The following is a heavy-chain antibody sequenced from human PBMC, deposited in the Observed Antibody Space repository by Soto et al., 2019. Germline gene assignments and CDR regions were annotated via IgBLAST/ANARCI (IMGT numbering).Heavy chain of an antibody. CDR1: GGSISSGGYY. CDR2: IYYSGIT. J-gene: IGHJ4*02. V-gene: IGHV4-31*01. Sequence: QVQLQESGPGLVKPSQTLSLTCTVSGGSISSGGYYWSWIRQHPGKGLEWIGYIYYSGITYYNPSLKSLVTIEVETSKNQFSLKLSSVTAADTAVYYCARGPRYSYGYYSFDYWGQGTLVTVSS. CDR3: ARGPRYSYGYYSFDY. D-gene: IGHD5-18*01.